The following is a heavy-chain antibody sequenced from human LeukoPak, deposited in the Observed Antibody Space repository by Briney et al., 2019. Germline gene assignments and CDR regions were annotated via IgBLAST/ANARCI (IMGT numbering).Heavy chain of an antibody. D-gene: IGHD6-25*01. CDR3: ARESIAAAGAPFDY. V-gene: IGHV3-48*03. J-gene: IGHJ4*02. CDR2: ISSGSTI. Sequence: GGSLRLSCAASGFTFSSYEMNWVRQAPGKGLEWVSYISSGSTIYDADSVKGRFTISRDNAKNSLYLQMNSLRAEDTAVYYCARESIAAAGAPFDYWAREPWSPSPQ. CDR1: GFTFSSYE.